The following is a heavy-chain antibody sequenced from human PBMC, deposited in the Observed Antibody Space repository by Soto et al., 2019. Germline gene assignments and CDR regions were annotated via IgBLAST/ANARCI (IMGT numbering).Heavy chain of an antibody. V-gene: IGHV3-23*01. Sequence: DVQLLESGGGLVQPGGSLRLSCAASGFTFSSYAMSWVRQAPGKGLEWVSAISATGGSAFYADSVKGRFTISRDNSKNTVFLQIDSLVTEDPAVYYCAKGTTAVYCFDFWGQGTVVTVSS. CDR3: AKGTTAVYCFDF. CDR2: ISATGGSA. J-gene: IGHJ4*02. D-gene: IGHD2-15*01. CDR1: GFTFSSYA.